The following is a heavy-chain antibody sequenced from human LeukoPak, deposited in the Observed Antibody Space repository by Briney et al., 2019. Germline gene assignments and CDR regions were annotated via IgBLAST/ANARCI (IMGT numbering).Heavy chain of an antibody. CDR1: GFTFSNYV. Sequence: GGTLRLSCAASGFTFSNYVMSWVRQAPGKGLEWVSGISSSGASTYYADSVKGRFTISRDNSKNMLYLQMDSLRAEDTAVYYCAELGITMIGGVWGKGTTVTISS. CDR2: ISSSGAST. CDR3: AELGITMIGGV. J-gene: IGHJ6*04. V-gene: IGHV3-23*01. D-gene: IGHD3-10*02.